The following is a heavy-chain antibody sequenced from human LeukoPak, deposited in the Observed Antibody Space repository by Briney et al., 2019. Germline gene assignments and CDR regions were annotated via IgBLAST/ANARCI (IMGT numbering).Heavy chain of an antibody. CDR1: GFTFSGSA. CDR2: MKGDGSEK. CDR3: ARPAYTAAYDL. V-gene: IGHV3-7*01. Sequence: PGGSLRLSCAASGFTFSGSAMHWVRQAPGKGLEWVANMKGDGSEKHYVDSVKGRFTISRDNARNSLYLQMNSLRAEDSAVYYCARPAYTAAYDLWGQGTLVTVSS. D-gene: IGHD3-16*01. J-gene: IGHJ3*01.